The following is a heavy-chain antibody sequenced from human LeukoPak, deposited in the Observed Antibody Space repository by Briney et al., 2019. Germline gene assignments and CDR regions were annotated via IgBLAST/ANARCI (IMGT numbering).Heavy chain of an antibody. CDR1: GGSISSYY. D-gene: IGHD6-13*01. CDR2: IYYSGST. CDR3: ARVDSSSWYYYGMDV. J-gene: IGHJ6*02. V-gene: IGHV4-59*01. Sequence: SETLSLTCTVSGGSISSYYWGWIRQPPGKGLEWLGYIYYSGSTNYNPSLKSRVTISVDTSKNQFSLKLSSVTAADTAVYYCARVDSSSWYYYGMDVWGQGTTVTVSS.